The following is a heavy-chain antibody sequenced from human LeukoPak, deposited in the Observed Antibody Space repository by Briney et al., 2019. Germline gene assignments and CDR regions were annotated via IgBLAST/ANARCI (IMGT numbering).Heavy chain of an antibody. V-gene: IGHV3-64*01. CDR3: ARVRRGYNWFDP. CDR2: ISSNGGST. CDR1: GFTFSSYA. J-gene: IGHJ5*02. Sequence: GGSLRLSCAASGFTFSSYAMHWVRQAPGKGLEYVSAISSNGGSTYYANSVKGRFTISRDNSKNTLYLQMGSLRAKDMAVYYCARVRRGYNWFDPWGQGTLVTVSS. D-gene: IGHD3-10*01.